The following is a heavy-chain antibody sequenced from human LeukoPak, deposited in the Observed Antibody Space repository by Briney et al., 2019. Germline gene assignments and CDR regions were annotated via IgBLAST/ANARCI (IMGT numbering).Heavy chain of an antibody. CDR1: GFTFSSYS. J-gene: IGHJ3*02. D-gene: IGHD1-1*01. CDR3: ARDGELERVDAFDI. Sequence: GGSLRLSSAASGFTFSSYSMNWVRQAPGKGLEWVSSISSSSSYIYYADSVKGRFTISRDNAKNSPYLQMNSLRAEDTAVYYCARDGELERVDAFDIWGQGTMVTVSS. CDR2: ISSSSSYI. V-gene: IGHV3-21*01.